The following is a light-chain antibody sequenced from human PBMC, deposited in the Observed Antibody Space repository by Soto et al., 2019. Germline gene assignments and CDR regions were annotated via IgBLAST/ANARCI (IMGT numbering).Light chain of an antibody. V-gene: IGKV3-11*01. Sequence: EIVLTQPPATLSLSPVERATLSCRASQSVSSYFAWYQQKPGQAPRLLIYDASNRATGIPARFSGSGSGTDFTLTISSLEPDDFAVYYCQQRGNWPVTFGQGTRVDIK. J-gene: IGKJ1*01. CDR2: DAS. CDR3: QQRGNWPVT. CDR1: QSVSSY.